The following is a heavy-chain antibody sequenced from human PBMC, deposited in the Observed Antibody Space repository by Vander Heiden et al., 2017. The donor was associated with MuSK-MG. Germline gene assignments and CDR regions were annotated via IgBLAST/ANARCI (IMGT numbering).Heavy chain of an antibody. Sequence: EVQLVESGGRLVQPGGSLTVSCPASGFSFTSHPLHWLRQAPGKGLEWVSYISSSGSSIYYADSVKGRFTISRDNAKNSLYLQMSSLRAEDTAVYYCARETTTRFDYWGQGTLVTVSS. CDR2: ISSSGSSI. J-gene: IGHJ4*02. V-gene: IGHV3-48*01. CDR3: ARETTTRFDY. CDR1: GFSFTSHP. D-gene: IGHD4-17*01.